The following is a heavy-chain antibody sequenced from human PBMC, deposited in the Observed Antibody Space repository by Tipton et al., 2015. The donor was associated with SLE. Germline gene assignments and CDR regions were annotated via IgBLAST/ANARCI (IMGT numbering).Heavy chain of an antibody. CDR3: ARLRELYYDSSPDAFDI. Sequence: TLSLTCTVSGGSISSYYWSWIRQPAGKGLEWIGRIYTSGGTNYNPSLKSRVTMSVDTSKNQFSLKLSSVTAADTAVYYCARLRELYYDSSPDAFDIWGQGTMVTVSS. V-gene: IGHV4-4*07. D-gene: IGHD3-22*01. CDR1: GGSISSYY. J-gene: IGHJ3*02. CDR2: IYTSGGT.